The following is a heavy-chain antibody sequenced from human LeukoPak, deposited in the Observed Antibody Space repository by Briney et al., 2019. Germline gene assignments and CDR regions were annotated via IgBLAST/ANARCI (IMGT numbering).Heavy chain of an antibody. CDR2: ISAYNGNT. CDR1: GYTFTSYG. D-gene: IGHD6-19*01. V-gene: IGHV1-18*01. Sequence: ASVKVSCKASGYTFTSYGISWVRQAPGQGLEWMGWISAYNGNTNYAQKLQGRVTMTTDTSTSTAYMELRSLRSDDTAVYYCARVGQWLVRSLGGGRAFDIWGQGTMVTVSS. J-gene: IGHJ3*02. CDR3: ARVGQWLVRSLGGGRAFDI.